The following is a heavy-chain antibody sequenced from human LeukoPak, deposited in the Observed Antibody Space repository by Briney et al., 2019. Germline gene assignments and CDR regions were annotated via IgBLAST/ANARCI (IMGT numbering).Heavy chain of an antibody. CDR3: AKDHLTMVPPYYFDY. V-gene: IGHV3-23*01. CDR1: GFTFSSYA. CDR2: ISGSGGST. Sequence: GGSLRLSCAASGFTFSSYAMSWVRQAPGKGLEWVSAISGSGGSTYYADSVKGRFTISRDDSKNTLYLQMNSLKAEDTAVYYCAKDHLTMVPPYYFDYWGQGTLVTVSS. D-gene: IGHD3-10*01. J-gene: IGHJ4*02.